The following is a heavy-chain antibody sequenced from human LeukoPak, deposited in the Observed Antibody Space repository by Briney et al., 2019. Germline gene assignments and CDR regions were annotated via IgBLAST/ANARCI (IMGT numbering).Heavy chain of an antibody. CDR1: GGSISTSSYY. CDR3: ASGGDYYDSSGYYPPFDP. D-gene: IGHD3-22*01. V-gene: IGHV4-39*07. J-gene: IGHJ5*02. Sequence: SETLSLTCIVSGGSISTSSYYWGWIRQPPGKGLEWIGSIYHSGSTYYNPSLKSRVTISVDTSKNQFSLKLSSVTAADTAVYYCASGGDYYDSSGYYPPFDPWGQGTLVTVSS. CDR2: IYHSGST.